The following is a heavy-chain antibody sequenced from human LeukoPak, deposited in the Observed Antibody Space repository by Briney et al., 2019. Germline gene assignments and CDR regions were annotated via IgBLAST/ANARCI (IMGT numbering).Heavy chain of an antibody. V-gene: IGHV1-8*01. Sequence: ASVKVSCTASGYTFTSYDINWVRQATGQGLEWMGWMNPNSGNTGYAQKFQGRVTMTRNTSISTAYMELSSLRSEDTAVYYCARGRTYYDFWSGYYGPTLDYWGQGTLVTVSS. J-gene: IGHJ4*02. CDR2: MNPNSGNT. CDR3: ARGRTYYDFWSGYYGPTLDY. CDR1: GYTFTSYD. D-gene: IGHD3-3*01.